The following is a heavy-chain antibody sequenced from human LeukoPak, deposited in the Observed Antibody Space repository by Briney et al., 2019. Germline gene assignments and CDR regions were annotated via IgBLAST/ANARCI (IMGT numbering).Heavy chain of an antibody. CDR2: ISSTTTYI. D-gene: IGHD1-26*01. CDR1: GFIFSRTT. V-gene: IGHV3-21*01. Sequence: GGSLRLSCTGSGFIFSRTTMNWVRQAPGKGLEWVSSISSTTTYISYADSVKGRFTVSRDNAEKSVFLQMDSLGVDDTAIYYCAREWEHDSWGQGTLVTVSS. CDR3: AREWEHDS. J-gene: IGHJ4*02.